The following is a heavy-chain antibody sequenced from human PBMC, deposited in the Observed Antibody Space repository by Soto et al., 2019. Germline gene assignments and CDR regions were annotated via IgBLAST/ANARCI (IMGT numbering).Heavy chain of an antibody. CDR1: GGSLSVGTFF. CDR2: IYYGGAT. D-gene: IGHD1-1*01. CDR3: ARANCLGCKFDY. V-gene: IGHV4-61*01. Sequence: PSETLSLTCTVSGGSLSVGTFFWTWIRQPPGQGLEWIGYIYYGGATNYKPSLESRVTISKDTSKNEFSLKLTSVTAADTAVYYCARANCLGCKFDYWGQGILVTVSS. J-gene: IGHJ4*02.